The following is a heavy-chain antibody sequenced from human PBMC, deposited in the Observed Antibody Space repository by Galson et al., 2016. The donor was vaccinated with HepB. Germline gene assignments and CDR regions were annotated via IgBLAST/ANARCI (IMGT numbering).Heavy chain of an antibody. Sequence: SETLSLTCAVYGGSFSGNYWNWIRQPPGKELEWIGEINHSGSATCNPSLKSRVTISVDTTKYQFSLKLTSVTAADTAVYYCARTPYGSMRWAFDIWGQGTMVTVSS. D-gene: IGHD3-10*01. CDR2: INHSGSA. CDR3: ARTPYGSMRWAFDI. J-gene: IGHJ3*02. V-gene: IGHV4-34*01. CDR1: GGSFSGNY.